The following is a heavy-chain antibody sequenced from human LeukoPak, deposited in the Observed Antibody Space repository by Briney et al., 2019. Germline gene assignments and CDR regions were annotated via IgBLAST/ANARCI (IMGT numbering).Heavy chain of an antibody. Sequence: ASVKVSCKASGYTFTSYDINWVRQATGQGLEWMGWMNPNSGGTNYAQKFQGRVTMTRDTSISTAYMELSRLRSDDTAVYYCAREGAAVAAPFDYWGQGTLVTVSS. CDR1: GYTFTSYD. J-gene: IGHJ4*02. D-gene: IGHD6-19*01. CDR3: AREGAAVAAPFDY. V-gene: IGHV1-2*02. CDR2: MNPNSGGT.